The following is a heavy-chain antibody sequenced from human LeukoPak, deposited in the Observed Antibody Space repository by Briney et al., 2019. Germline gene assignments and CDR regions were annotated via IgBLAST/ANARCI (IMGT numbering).Heavy chain of an antibody. D-gene: IGHD6-13*01. CDR1: GGSISRGDYY. CDR3: ARGIAEGNWFDP. CDR2: IYYSGST. J-gene: IGHJ5*02. V-gene: IGHV4-61*03. Sequence: TSETLSLTCIVSGGSISRGDYYWSWIRQPPGKGLEWIGYIYYSGSTDYSPSLKSRVTISVDTSKNHFSLRLSSVTAADTAVYYCARGIAEGNWFDPWGQGTRDTVSS.